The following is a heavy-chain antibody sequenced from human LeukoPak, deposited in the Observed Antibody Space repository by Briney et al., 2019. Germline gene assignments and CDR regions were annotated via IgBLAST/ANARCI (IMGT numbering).Heavy chain of an antibody. V-gene: IGHV3-7*03. CDR1: GFTFSSKW. D-gene: IGHD4/OR15-4a*01. CDR2: IQPDGSEG. CDR3: ARRAGAYSHPYDY. J-gene: IGHJ4*02. Sequence: GGALRLSCAASGFTFSSKWMSWVRQAPGKGLEWVGNIQPDGSEGYPVDSVKGRFTISRDNSKNTLYLQMNSLRAEDTAVYYCARRAGAYSHPYDYWGQGTLVTVSS.